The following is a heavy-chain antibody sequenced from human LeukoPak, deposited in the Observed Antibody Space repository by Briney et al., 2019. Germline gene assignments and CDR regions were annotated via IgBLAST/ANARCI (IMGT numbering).Heavy chain of an antibody. Sequence: ASVKVSCKTSGLRFGSYAINWLRQAPGQGLEWMGAITPVTGPTNYAQKFQDRVTITAVESTDTAYMEMSGLRSEDTAVFYCATGSHGGGDYWGQGSLVIVSS. CDR2: ITPVTGPT. CDR1: GLRFGSYA. CDR3: ATGSHGGGDY. D-gene: IGHD3-10*01. J-gene: IGHJ4*02. V-gene: IGHV1-69*13.